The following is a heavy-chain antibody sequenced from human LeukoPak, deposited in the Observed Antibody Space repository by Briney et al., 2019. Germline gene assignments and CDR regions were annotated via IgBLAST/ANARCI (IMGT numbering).Heavy chain of an antibody. D-gene: IGHD3-10*01. CDR3: ARSGGEWYYYYYMDV. J-gene: IGHJ6*03. V-gene: IGHV4-34*01. Sequence: SETLSLTCAVYGGSFSGYYWSWIRQPPGKGLEWIGEINHSGSTNYNPSLKSRVTTSVDTSKNQFSLKLSSVTAADTAVYYCARSGGEWYYYYYMDVWGKGTTVTISS. CDR2: INHSGST. CDR1: GGSFSGYY.